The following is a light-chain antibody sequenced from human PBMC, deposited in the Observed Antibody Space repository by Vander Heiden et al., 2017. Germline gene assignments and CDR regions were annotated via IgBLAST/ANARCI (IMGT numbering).Light chain of an antibody. V-gene: IGKV1-5*03. Sequence: DIQMTQSPSTLSASVADRVTITCRASQSISSSLAWYQQKPGKAPKLLIYKASSLEGGVPSRFSGSGSGTEFTLTISGLQPDDFATYYCQHYNSYFLTFGPGTKVGIK. CDR1: QSISSS. CDR2: KAS. CDR3: QHYNSYFLT. J-gene: IGKJ3*01.